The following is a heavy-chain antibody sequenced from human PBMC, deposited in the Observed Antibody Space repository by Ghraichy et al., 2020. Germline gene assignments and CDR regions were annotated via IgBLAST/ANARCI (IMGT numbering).Heavy chain of an antibody. J-gene: IGHJ4*02. CDR1: GGSFSGYY. D-gene: IGHD6-13*01. CDR2: INHSGST. Sequence: SDTLSLTCAVYGGSFSGYYWSWIRQPPGKGLEWIGEINHSGSTNYNPSLKSRVTISVDTSKNQFSLKLSSVTAADTAVYYCARGGGSSWYFANVPYYFDYWGQGTLVTVSS. CDR3: ARGGGSSWYFANVPYYFDY. V-gene: IGHV4-34*01.